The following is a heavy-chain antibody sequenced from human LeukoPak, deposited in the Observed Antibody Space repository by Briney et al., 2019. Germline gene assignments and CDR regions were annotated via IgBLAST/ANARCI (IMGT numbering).Heavy chain of an antibody. CDR1: GYTFTSYG. V-gene: IGHV1-8*02. Sequence: GASVKVSCKASGYTFTSYGISWVRQATGQGLEWMGWMNPNSGNTGYAQKFQGRVTMTRNTSISTAYMELSSLRSEDTAVYYCAGDYYGSGSFDYWGQGTLVTVSS. CDR3: AGDYYGSGSFDY. D-gene: IGHD3-10*01. J-gene: IGHJ4*02. CDR2: MNPNSGNT.